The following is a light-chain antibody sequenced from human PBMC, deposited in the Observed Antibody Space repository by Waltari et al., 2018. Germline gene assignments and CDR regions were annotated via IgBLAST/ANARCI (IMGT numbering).Light chain of an antibody. V-gene: IGLV2-23*01. CDR1: SSDVGTYNL. CDR2: EGS. CDR3: CSYAGSGTYV. J-gene: IGLJ1*01. Sequence: QSTLTQPASVSGSPGQSITISCTGTSSDVGTYNLVSWYQYHPGKDPKVMIYEGSKRPSGVSNRFSGSKSGNTASLTISGLQAEDEADYYCCSYAGSGTYVFGTGTKVTVL.